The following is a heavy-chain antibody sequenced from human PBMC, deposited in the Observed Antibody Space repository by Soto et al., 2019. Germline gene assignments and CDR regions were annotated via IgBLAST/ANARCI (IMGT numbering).Heavy chain of an antibody. J-gene: IGHJ3*02. Sequence: EVQLLESGGGLVQPGGPLRLSCAVSGFTFRNHAMHWVRQAPGKGLQWVSGISGGGDSTFYADSVKGRFTISRDNSMNTLNLHMNSLRAEDTAVYYCAKVYYSGTFPGAFDIWGQGTMVTVSS. CDR2: ISGGGDST. V-gene: IGHV3-23*01. CDR3: AKVYYSGTFPGAFDI. D-gene: IGHD1-26*01. CDR1: GFTFRNHA.